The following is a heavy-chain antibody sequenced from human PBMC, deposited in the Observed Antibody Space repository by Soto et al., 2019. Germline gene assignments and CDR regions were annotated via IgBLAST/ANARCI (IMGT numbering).Heavy chain of an antibody. CDR1: GFTFSSYA. Sequence: PGGSLRLSCAASGFTFSSYAMSWVRQAPGKGLEWVSAISGSGGSTYYADSVKGRFTISRDNSKNTLYLQMNSLRAEDTAVYYCAKDRGIAAAEKGGAWFDPWGQGTLVTVSS. CDR2: ISGSGGST. D-gene: IGHD6-13*01. V-gene: IGHV3-23*01. CDR3: AKDRGIAAAEKGGAWFDP. J-gene: IGHJ5*02.